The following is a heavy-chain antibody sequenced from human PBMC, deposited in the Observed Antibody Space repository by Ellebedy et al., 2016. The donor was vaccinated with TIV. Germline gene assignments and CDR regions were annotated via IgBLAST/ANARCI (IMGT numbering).Heavy chain of an antibody. CDR3: ARGWGDYYMDV. CDR1: GGSIRSNTW. Sequence: SETLSLTCAVSGGSIRSNTWWSWVRQPPGKGLEWIGEIYHSGSTRYNPSLKSRGTISVDKSKNQFSLNLNSVTAADTAVYYCARGWGDYYMDVWGKGTTVTVSS. CDR2: IYHSGST. J-gene: IGHJ6*03. V-gene: IGHV4-4*02. D-gene: IGHD3-16*01.